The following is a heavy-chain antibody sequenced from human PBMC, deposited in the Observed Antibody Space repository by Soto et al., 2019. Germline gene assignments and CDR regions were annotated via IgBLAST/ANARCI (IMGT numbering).Heavy chain of an antibody. CDR1: GYTFTSYG. D-gene: IGHD6-13*01. V-gene: IGHV1-18*01. CDR3: ASDWAAAGPFDS. CDR2: ISAYNGNT. Sequence: QVQLVQSGAEVKKPGASVKVSCKASGYTFTSYGISWVRQAPGQGLEWMGWISAYNGNTNYAQKLQGRVTMTTDTPTSRAYRELRRLRSADTAVYYCASDWAAAGPFDSWGQGTLVTVSS. J-gene: IGHJ4*02.